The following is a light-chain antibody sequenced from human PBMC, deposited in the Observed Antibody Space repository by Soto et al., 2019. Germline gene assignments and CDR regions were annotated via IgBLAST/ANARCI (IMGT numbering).Light chain of an antibody. CDR3: HQYGTSPPVT. CDR1: QSVSSSY. Sequence: ENVLTQSPGTLSLSPGERATLSCRASQSVSSSYLAWYQQKPGQAPRLLIYGASRRATGIPDRLSGSGSGTDFTLTISRLEPEDFAMYYCHQYGTSPPVTFGQGTKVDVK. CDR2: GAS. V-gene: IGKV3-20*01. J-gene: IGKJ1*01.